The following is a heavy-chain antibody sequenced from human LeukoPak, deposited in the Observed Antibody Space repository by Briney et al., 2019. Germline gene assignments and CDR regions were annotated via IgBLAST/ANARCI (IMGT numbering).Heavy chain of an antibody. V-gene: IGHV1-2*02. J-gene: IGHJ6*02. CDR3: ARDLYVGGSGYYIKYYYGMDV. Sequence: ASVKVSCKASGYSFTSYGITWVRQAPGQGLEWMGWINPNSGGTNYAQNFQGRVTMTRDTSISTAYMELSRLRSDDTAVYYCARDLYVGGSGYYIKYYYGMDVWGQGTTVTVSS. D-gene: IGHD3-3*01. CDR1: GYSFTSYG. CDR2: INPNSGGT.